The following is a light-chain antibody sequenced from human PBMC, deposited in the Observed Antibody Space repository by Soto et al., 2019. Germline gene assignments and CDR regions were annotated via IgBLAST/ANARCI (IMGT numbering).Light chain of an antibody. J-gene: IGKJ5*01. CDR1: QTIFTN. CDR3: QQRNYWQVT. V-gene: IGKV3-15*01. CDR2: GAS. Sequence: PGERATLSCRASQTIFTNLAWYQQKAGQAPRLLIYGASTRATGIPARFSGSGSGTEFTLTISSLQSEDFAVYYCQQRNYWQVTFGQGTRLEIK.